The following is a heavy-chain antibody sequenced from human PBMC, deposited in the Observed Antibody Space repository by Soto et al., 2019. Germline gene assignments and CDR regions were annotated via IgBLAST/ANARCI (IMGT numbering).Heavy chain of an antibody. CDR2: IYPGDSDT. V-gene: IGHV5-51*01. D-gene: IGHD4-17*01. CDR1: GYSFTSYW. Sequence: GESLKISCKGSGYSFTSYWIGWVRQMPGKGLEWMGIIYPGDSDTSNSPSFQGQVTISADKSISTAYLQWSSLKASDTAMYYCARDLYGDYESYYYYYGMDVWGQGTTVTVSS. CDR3: ARDLYGDYESYYYYYGMDV. J-gene: IGHJ6*02.